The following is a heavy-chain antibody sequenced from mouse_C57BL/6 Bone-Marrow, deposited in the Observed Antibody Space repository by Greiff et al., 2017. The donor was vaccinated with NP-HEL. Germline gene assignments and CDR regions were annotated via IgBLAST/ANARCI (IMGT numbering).Heavy chain of an antibody. D-gene: IGHD3-2*01. V-gene: IGHV5-9-1*02. CDR1: GFTFSSYA. CDR3: TRDDDSSGVYYFDY. Sequence: DVHLVESGEGLVKPGGSLKLSCAASGFTFSSYAMSWVRQTPEKRLEWVAYISSGGDYIYYADTVKGRFTISRDNARNTLYLQMSSLKSEDTAMYYCTRDDDSSGVYYFDYWGQGTTLTVSS. J-gene: IGHJ2*01. CDR2: ISSGGDYI.